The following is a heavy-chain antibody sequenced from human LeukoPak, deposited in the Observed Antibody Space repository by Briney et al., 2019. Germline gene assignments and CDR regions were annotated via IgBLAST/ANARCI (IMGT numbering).Heavy chain of an antibody. CDR2: ISSSSSTI. J-gene: IGHJ3*02. Sequence: GGSLRLSCAASGFTFSSYSMNWVRQAPGKGLEWVSYISSSSSTIYYADSVKGRFTISRDNAQNSLYLQMNSLRAEDSSVYYCARPTTVTTISADAFDIWGQGTMVTVSS. D-gene: IGHD4-17*01. CDR1: GFTFSSYS. CDR3: ARPTTVTTISADAFDI. V-gene: IGHV3-48*04.